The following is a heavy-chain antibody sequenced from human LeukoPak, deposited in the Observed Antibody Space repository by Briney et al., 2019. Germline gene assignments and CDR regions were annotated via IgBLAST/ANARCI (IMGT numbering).Heavy chain of an antibody. Sequence: GGSLRLSCAASGFTFSSYIMNWVRQAPGKGLDWVSYISSSSSTIYYADSVKGRFTISRDNAKNSLYLQMNSLRAEDTAVYYCARMKGYYYYYMDVWGKGTTVTVSS. CDR2: ISSSSSTI. CDR1: GFTFSSYI. CDR3: ARMKGYYYYYMDV. V-gene: IGHV3-48*01. J-gene: IGHJ6*03.